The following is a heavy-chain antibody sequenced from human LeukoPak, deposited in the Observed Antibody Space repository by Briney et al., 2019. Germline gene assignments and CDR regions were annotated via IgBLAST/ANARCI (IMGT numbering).Heavy chain of an antibody. D-gene: IGHD6-6*01. J-gene: IGHJ3*02. CDR2: INHSGST. V-gene: IGHV4-39*07. Sequence: SETLSLTCTVSGGSISSGGYYWSWIRQPPGKGLEWIGEINHSGSTNYNPSLKSRVTISVDTSKNQFSLKLSSVTAADTAVYYCARRPPALGAFDIWGQGTMVSVSS. CDR1: GGSISSGGYY. CDR3: ARRPPALGAFDI.